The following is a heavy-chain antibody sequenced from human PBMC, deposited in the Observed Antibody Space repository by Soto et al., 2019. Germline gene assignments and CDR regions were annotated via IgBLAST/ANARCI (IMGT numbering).Heavy chain of an antibody. V-gene: IGHV4-31*03. CDR2: IYYSGST. Sequence: SETMALTCSVSCGYSSSVAYYGICILEHQGKGLESIGYIYYSGSTYYNPSLKSRVTISVETSKNQFSLKLSSVTAADGAVYYCARGRADTMHYDFWRGAPPQWGYWGHGTLVPVSS. CDR1: CGYSSSVAYY. J-gene: IGHJ4*01. CDR3: ARGRADTMHYDFWRGAPPQWGY. D-gene: IGHD3-3*01.